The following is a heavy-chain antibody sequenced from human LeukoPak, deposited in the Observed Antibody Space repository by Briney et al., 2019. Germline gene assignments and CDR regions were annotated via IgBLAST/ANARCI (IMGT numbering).Heavy chain of an antibody. D-gene: IGHD3-10*01. J-gene: IGHJ4*02. Sequence: RSGGSLRLSCVASGFTFSTYWMSWVRQTPGKGLEWVSGIIWSGGSTGYADSVKGRFTISRDNAKNSLYLQMNSLRAEDTALYYCARDDYGSGSWNDYWGQGTLVTVSS. CDR2: IIWSGGST. V-gene: IGHV3-20*04. CDR3: ARDDYGSGSWNDY. CDR1: GFTFSTYW.